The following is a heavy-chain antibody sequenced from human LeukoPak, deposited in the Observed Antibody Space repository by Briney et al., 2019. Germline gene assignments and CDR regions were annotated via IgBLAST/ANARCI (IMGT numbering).Heavy chain of an antibody. CDR3: VTDSLSTIFWRGNAFDI. D-gene: IGHD3-9*01. V-gene: IGHV1-2*02. Sequence: GASVKVSCKASGYTFTGYYMHWVRQAPGQGLEWMGWINPNRGGTNYAQKFQGRVTMTRDTSIRTAYMELSSLRSEDTAVYYCVTDSLSTIFWRGNAFDIWGQGTMVTVSS. CDR1: GYTFTGYY. J-gene: IGHJ3*02. CDR2: INPNRGGT.